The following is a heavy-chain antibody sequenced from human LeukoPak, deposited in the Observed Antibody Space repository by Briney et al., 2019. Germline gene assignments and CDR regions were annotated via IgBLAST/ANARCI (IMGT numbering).Heavy chain of an antibody. V-gene: IGHV1-46*01. J-gene: IGHJ4*02. CDR2: INPSGGST. D-gene: IGHD3-3*01. Sequence: ASVKVSCKASGYTFTSYYMHWVRQAPRQGLEWIGIINPSGGSTSYAQKFQGRVTMTRDTSTSTVYMELSSLRSEDTAVYYCARSTIHETSHFDYWGQGTLATVSS. CDR3: ARSTIHETSHFDY. CDR1: GYTFTSYY.